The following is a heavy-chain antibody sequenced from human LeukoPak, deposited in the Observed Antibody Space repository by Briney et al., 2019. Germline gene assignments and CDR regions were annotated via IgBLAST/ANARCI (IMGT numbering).Heavy chain of an antibody. CDR3: VRDPPYGSSWYYYMDV. J-gene: IGHJ6*03. D-gene: IGHD6-13*01. Sequence: PGGSLRLSCAASEFTFARYAMNWVRQAPGKGLEWVSYMSSSSFKIGYADSVKGRFTISRDNSKNSLYLQMDSLSVEDTAVYYCVRDPPYGSSWYYYMDVWGKGTTVTVSS. CDR2: MSSSSFKI. CDR1: EFTFARYA. V-gene: IGHV3-48*04.